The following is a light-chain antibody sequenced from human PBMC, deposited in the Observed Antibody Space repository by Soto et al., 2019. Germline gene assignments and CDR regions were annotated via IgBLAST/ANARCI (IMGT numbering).Light chain of an antibody. V-gene: IGKV3-20*01. J-gene: IGKJ4*01. CDR3: QQYDRSPLIT. CDR2: GAS. Sequence: EIVLTQSPGTLSLSPGERATLSCRASQTVNSNYLAWYHQRAGQAPRLLIYGASTRAADIPDRFSGSGSGTDFTLTISRLEPEDFAVYYCQQYDRSPLITFGGGTKVEIE. CDR1: QTVNSNY.